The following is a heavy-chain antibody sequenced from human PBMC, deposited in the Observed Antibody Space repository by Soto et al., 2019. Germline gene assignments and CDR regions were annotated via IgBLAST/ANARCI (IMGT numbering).Heavy chain of an antibody. V-gene: IGHV3-30-3*01. D-gene: IGHD7-27*01. CDR2: ISYDGTNK. Sequence: QVQLVESGGGVVQPGRSLRLSCAASGFSFSISPMHWVRQAPGKGPEWGALISYDGTNKFYADSVKGRFTMSRDNSKSTLYLQVDSLRPEDAAVYYCARDPKTSGGQHWAFNYFDSWGQGTLVTVSS. CDR3: ARDPKTSGGQHWAFNYFDS. J-gene: IGHJ4*02. CDR1: GFSFSISP.